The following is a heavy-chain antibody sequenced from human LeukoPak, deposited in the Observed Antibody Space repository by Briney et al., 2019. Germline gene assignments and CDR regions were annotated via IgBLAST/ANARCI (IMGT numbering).Heavy chain of an antibody. V-gene: IGHV3-7*01. Sequence: GGSLRLSCAASGFTFSTYAMTWVRQAPGKGLEWVANINQDGSEKNYLDSVKGRFTISRDNAKNSLYLQMNSLRAEDTAVYYCARDRGYSNFDYWGQGTLVTVSS. CDR2: INQDGSEK. J-gene: IGHJ4*02. D-gene: IGHD4-23*01. CDR1: GFTFSTYA. CDR3: ARDRGYSNFDY.